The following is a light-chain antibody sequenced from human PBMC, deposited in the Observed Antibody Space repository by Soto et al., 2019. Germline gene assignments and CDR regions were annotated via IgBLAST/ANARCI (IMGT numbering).Light chain of an antibody. V-gene: IGLV2-14*01. Sequence: QSVLTQPASVSGSPGQSITISCTGTSSDVGGYNYVSWNQQHPGKAPKLMIYDVSNRPSGVSNSFSGSKSGNTASLTISGLQAEDEADYYCSSYTSSSTRVFGTGTKVTVL. CDR3: SSYTSSSTRV. CDR1: SSDVGGYNY. CDR2: DVS. J-gene: IGLJ1*01.